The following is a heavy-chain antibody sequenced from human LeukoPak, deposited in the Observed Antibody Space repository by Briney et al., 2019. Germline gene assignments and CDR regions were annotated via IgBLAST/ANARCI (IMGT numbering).Heavy chain of an antibody. V-gene: IGHV3-53*05. D-gene: IGHD4-17*01. J-gene: IGHJ6*03. CDR3: AKVGDYGDYYYYYMDV. CDR2: IYSGGST. CDR1: GFTVSSNY. Sequence: GGSLRLSCAASGFTVSSNYMSWVRQAPGKGLEWVSVIYSGGSTYYADSVKGRFTISRDNSKNTLYLQMNSLRAEDTAVYYCAKVGDYGDYYYYYMDVWGKGTTVTISS.